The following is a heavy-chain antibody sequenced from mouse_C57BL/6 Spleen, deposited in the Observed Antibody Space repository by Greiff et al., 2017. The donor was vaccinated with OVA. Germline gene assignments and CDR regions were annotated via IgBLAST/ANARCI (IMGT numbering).Heavy chain of an antibody. CDR2: IYPGDGDT. Sequence: VKLMESGPELVKPGASVKISCKASGYAFSSSWMNWVKQRPGKGLEWIGRIYPGDGDTNYNGKFKGKATLTADKSSSTAYMQLSSLTSEDSAVYFCARQLTGLCFDYWGQGTTLTVSS. D-gene: IGHD4-1*01. V-gene: IGHV1-82*01. CDR3: ARQLTGLCFDY. J-gene: IGHJ2*01. CDR1: GYAFSSSW.